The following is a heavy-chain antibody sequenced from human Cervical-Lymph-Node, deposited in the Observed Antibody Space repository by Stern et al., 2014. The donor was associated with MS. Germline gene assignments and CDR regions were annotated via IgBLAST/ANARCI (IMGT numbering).Heavy chain of an antibody. CDR2: ISDSSGAI. J-gene: IGHJ4*02. CDR1: GFNFGDYA. V-gene: IGHV3-9*01. D-gene: IGHD3-10*01. CDR3: ARAPPALSGQYYGGFDF. Sequence: VQLVESGGALVQPGRPLRLSCAGSGFNFGDYAMPWVRRAPGKGLEWVSSISDSSGAIGYAPSVKGRFTISRDNAASSLYLDMKSLRADDTAFYYCARAPPALSGQYYGGFDFWGQGTLVTVSS.